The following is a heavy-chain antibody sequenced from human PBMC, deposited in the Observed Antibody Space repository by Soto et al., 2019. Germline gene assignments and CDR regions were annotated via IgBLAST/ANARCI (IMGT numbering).Heavy chain of an antibody. CDR3: GSCTGTGCHVGADY. D-gene: IGHD2-8*02. J-gene: IGHJ4*02. V-gene: IGHV3-30-3*01. CDR2: ISFDGNNN. Sequence: QVQLVESGGGVVQPGRSLRLSCAASGFTFSNYALHWVRQAPGRGLEWVALISFDGNNNYYANSVKGRFSISRDNSKNTLYLQMNSLRAEDTAVYYCGSCTGTGCHVGADYWGQGTLVIVSS. CDR1: GFTFSNYA.